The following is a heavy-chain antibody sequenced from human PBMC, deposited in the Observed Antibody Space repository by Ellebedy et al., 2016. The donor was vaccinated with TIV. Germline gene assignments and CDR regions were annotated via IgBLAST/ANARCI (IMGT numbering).Heavy chain of an antibody. CDR1: GYTFAGYY. CDR3: ARAGYSYIDY. D-gene: IGHD5-18*01. J-gene: IGHJ4*02. CDR2: INPNSGGT. Sequence: ASVKVSXXASGYTFAGYYMHWVRQAPGQGLEWMGWINPNSGGTNYAQKFQGRVTMTRDTSISTAYMELSRLRSDDTAVYFCARAGYSYIDYWGQGTLVTVSS. V-gene: IGHV1-2*02.